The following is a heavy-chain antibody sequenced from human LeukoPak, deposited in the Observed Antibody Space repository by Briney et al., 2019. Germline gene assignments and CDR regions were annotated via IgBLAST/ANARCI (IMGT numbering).Heavy chain of an antibody. J-gene: IGHJ3*02. CDR3: ARYCSSTSCPYHDAFDI. D-gene: IGHD2-2*01. CDR1: GGSISSYY. CDR2: IYYSGST. Sequence: SESLSLTCTVSGGSISSYYWSWTRQPPGKGLEWIGYIYYSGSTNYNPSLKSRVTISVDTSKNQFSLKLSSVTAADTAVYYCARYCSSTSCPYHDAFDIWGQGTMVTVSS. V-gene: IGHV4-59*01.